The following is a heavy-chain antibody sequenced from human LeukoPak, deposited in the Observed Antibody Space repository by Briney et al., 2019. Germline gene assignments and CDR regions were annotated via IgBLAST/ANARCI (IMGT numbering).Heavy chain of an antibody. V-gene: IGHV3-30*04. J-gene: IGHJ4*02. CDR3: ARDSLGDPTYYFDY. CDR2: ISYDGSNK. Sequence: GGSLRLSCAASGFTFSSYAMHWVRQAPGKGLEWVAVISYDGSNKYYADSVKGRFTISRDNSKNTLYLQMNSLRAEDTAVYYCARDSLGDPTYYFDYWGQGTLVAVSS. CDR1: GFTFSSYA. D-gene: IGHD3-10*01.